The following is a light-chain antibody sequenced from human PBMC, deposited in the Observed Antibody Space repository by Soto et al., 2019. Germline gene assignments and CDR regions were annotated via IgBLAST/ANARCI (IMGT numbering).Light chain of an antibody. Sequence: QSALTQPPSVSGSPGQSVTISCTGTSSDLGSNNRVSWYQQPPGTAPKLIIYEVSNRPSWVPDRFSGAKSVITASLTISGLQTEDEADYYCSLYRSSSTLFGTGAKSPA. J-gene: IGLJ1*01. CDR3: SLYRSSSTL. CDR2: EVS. CDR1: SSDLGSNNR. V-gene: IGLV2-18*01.